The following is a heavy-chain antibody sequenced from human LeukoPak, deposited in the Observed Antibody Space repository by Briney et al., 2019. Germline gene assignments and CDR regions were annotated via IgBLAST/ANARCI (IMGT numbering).Heavy chain of an antibody. D-gene: IGHD2-2*03. CDR2: IYYSGST. J-gene: IGHJ5*02. V-gene: IGHV4-59*08. CDR1: GGSISSYY. Sequence: SETLSLTCTVSGGSISSYYWTWIRQPPGKGLEWIGYIYYSGSTKYNPSLKSRVTMSVDTSKNRFSLKLSSVTAADTAVYYCARHRGYCSSTSCSYNWFDPWGQGTLVTVSS. CDR3: ARHRGYCSSTSCSYNWFDP.